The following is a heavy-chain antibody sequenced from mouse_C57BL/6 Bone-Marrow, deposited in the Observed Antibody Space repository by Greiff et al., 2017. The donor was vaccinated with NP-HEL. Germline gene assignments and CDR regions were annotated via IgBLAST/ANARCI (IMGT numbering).Heavy chain of an antibody. CDR3: AREIYGSTPYWYFDV. CDR1: GYTFTSYW. D-gene: IGHD1-1*01. Sequence: QVQLKQPGAELVKPGASVKLSCKASGYTFTSYWMHWVKQRPGRGLEWIGRIDPNGGGTKYNEKFKSKATLTVDKPSSTAYMQLSSLTSEDSAVYYCAREIYGSTPYWYFDVWGTGTTVTVSS. CDR2: IDPNGGGT. V-gene: IGHV1-72*01. J-gene: IGHJ1*03.